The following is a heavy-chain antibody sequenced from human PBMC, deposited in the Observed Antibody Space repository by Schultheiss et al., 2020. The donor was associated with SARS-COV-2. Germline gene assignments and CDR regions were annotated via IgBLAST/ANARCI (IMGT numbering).Heavy chain of an antibody. CDR1: GGSFSNYY. Sequence: SQTLSLTCAVYGGSFSNYYWSWIRQPPGKGLEWIGEINHSGSTNYNPSLKSRVTISVDTSKNQFSLKLNSVTAADTAVYYCAREDRSSSGNNWFDPWGQGTLVTVSS. V-gene: IGHV4-34*01. CDR2: INHSGST. D-gene: IGHD6-13*01. CDR3: AREDRSSSGNNWFDP. J-gene: IGHJ5*02.